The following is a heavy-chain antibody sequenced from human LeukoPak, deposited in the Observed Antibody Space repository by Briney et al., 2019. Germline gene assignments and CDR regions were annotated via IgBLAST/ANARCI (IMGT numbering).Heavy chain of an antibody. CDR3: ARESSGYYAFDI. J-gene: IGHJ3*02. D-gene: IGHD3-22*01. Sequence: PGGSLRLSCAASGFTFSSYWMHWVRQAPGKGLVWVSRINSDGSSTSYADSVKGRFTISRDNAKNTLYLQMNNLRAEDTAVYYCARESSGYYAFDIWGQGTMVTVSS. CDR2: INSDGSST. CDR1: GFTFSSYW. V-gene: IGHV3-74*01.